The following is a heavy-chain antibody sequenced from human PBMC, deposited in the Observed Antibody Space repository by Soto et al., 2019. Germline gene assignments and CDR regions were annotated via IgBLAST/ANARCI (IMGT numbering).Heavy chain of an antibody. CDR3: AKDQPPAGTTFFFPPVSTPDGTDV. Sequence: EVQLLQSGGGLVRPGRSLTVSCTASGFTFNTYAQTWVRQAPGKGLEWDSAITANGGRTYYADSVKGRFSISRDNSKSPLYLQMDSLRADDTAVHYCAKDQPPAGTTFFFPPVSTPDGTDVWGQGNTVTVSS. V-gene: IGHV3-23*01. D-gene: IGHD3-10*01. CDR1: GFTFNTYA. CDR2: ITANGGRT. J-gene: IGHJ6*02.